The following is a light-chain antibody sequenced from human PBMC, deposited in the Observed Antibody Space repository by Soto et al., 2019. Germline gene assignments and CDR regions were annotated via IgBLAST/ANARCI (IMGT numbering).Light chain of an antibody. CDR2: DAF. CDR1: RGISGL. V-gene: IGKV1-12*01. CDR3: QQVASFPLT. J-gene: IGKJ4*01. Sequence: DIPMTQSPSSVSASVGDRVTITCRASRGISGLLAWYQQKPGRAPKLLIFDAFNLQSGVPSRFSGSGSGTDFTLTISNLQSEDFATYYCQQVASFPLTVGGGTKVE.